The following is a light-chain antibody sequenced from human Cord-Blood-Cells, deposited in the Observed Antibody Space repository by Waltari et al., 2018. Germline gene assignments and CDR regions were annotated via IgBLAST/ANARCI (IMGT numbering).Light chain of an antibody. V-gene: IGLV2-23*01. J-gene: IGLJ3*02. CDR1: SSDVGSYNL. CDR2: EGS. CDR3: CSYAGSSTFWV. Sequence: QSALTQPASVSGSPGQSITIYCTGTSSDVGSYNLVSWYQQHPGKAPKLMIYEGSKRPAGVSNRVSGSKSGNTASLTISGLQAEDEADYYCCSYAGSSTFWVFGGGTKLTVL.